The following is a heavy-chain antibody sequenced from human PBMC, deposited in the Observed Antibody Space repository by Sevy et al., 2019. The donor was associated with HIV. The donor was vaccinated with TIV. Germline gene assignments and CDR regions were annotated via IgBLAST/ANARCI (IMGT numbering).Heavy chain of an antibody. CDR2: ITAYNGNT. V-gene: IGHV1-18*03. Sequence: ASVKVSCKASGYTFTNYHITWVRQAPGQGLEWMGWITAYNGNTNYALRLQGRVTMTTDTSTSTAYMELRSLRSDDMALYYCARAPSGSQGPGQYFHHWGQGTLVTVSS. J-gene: IGHJ1*01. CDR3: ARAPSGSQGPGQYFHH. CDR1: GYTFTNYH. D-gene: IGHD1-26*01.